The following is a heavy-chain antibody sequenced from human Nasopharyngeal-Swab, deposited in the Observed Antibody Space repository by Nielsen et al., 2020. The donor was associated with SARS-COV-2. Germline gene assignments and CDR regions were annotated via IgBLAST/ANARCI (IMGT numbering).Heavy chain of an antibody. CDR3: ARDGYTYYDILTGYKHFDY. J-gene: IGHJ4*02. V-gene: IGHV1-18*01. CDR2: ISAYNGNT. D-gene: IGHD3-9*01. CDR1: GYTFTSYG. Sequence: ASVKVSCKASGYTFTSYGISWVRQAPGQGLEWMGWISAYNGNTNYAQKPQGRVTMTTDTSTSTAYMELRSLRSDDTAVYYCARDGYTYYDILTGYKHFDYWGQGTLVTVSS.